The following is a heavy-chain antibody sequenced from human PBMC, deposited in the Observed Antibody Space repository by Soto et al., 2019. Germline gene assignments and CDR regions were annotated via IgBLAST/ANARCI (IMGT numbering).Heavy chain of an antibody. D-gene: IGHD6-6*01. V-gene: IGHV4-59*01. CDR2: IYYSGST. J-gene: IGHJ4*02. Sequence: SETLSLTCTVSGGAINYYYWNWIRQPPGKGLEYIGFIYYSGSTNYNPSLKSRVTISLDTSKNQFSLKMTSVTAADSALYHCARASSSWSRGFDYWGQGVLVTVSS. CDR1: GGAINYYY. CDR3: ARASSSWSRGFDY.